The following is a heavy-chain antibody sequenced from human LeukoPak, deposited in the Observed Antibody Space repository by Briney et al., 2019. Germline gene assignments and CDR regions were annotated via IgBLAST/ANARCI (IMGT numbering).Heavy chain of an antibody. D-gene: IGHD3-10*01. Sequence: ASVKVSCKASGYTFTSYDINWVRQATGQGLEWMGWMNPNSGSTGYAQKFQGRVTMTRNTSISTAYMELSSLRSEDTAVYYCARGFSRMVRGVIGYWGQGTLVTVSS. CDR2: MNPNSGST. CDR1: GYTFTSYD. V-gene: IGHV1-8*01. CDR3: ARGFSRMVRGVIGY. J-gene: IGHJ4*02.